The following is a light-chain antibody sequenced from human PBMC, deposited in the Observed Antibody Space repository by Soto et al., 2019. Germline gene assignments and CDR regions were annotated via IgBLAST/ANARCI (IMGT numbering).Light chain of an antibody. CDR1: QSVSKNY. Sequence: EILLTQSPGTLSLSPGERATLSCRASQSVSKNYLAWYQQKPGHAPSLLIYGASSRATGIPDRLSGSGSGTVFTLTISSLQPDDFATYYCQQYNSYPTFGQGTKVDIK. V-gene: IGKV3-20*01. CDR2: GAS. CDR3: QQYNSYPT. J-gene: IGKJ1*01.